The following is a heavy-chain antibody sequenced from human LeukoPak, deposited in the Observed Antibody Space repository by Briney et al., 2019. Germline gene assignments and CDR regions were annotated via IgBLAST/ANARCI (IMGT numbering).Heavy chain of an antibody. CDR3: ARGPPYGDYVDY. Sequence: ASVKVSCKASGYTLTSYDINWVRQATGQGLEWMGWMNPNSGNTGYAQKFQGRVTMTRNTSISTAYMELSSLRSEDTAVYYCARGPPYGDYVDYWGQGTLVTVSS. CDR2: MNPNSGNT. CDR1: GYTLTSYD. J-gene: IGHJ4*02. V-gene: IGHV1-8*01. D-gene: IGHD4-17*01.